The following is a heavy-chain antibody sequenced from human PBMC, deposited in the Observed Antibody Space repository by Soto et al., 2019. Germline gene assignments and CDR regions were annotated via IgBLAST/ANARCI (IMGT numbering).Heavy chain of an antibody. V-gene: IGHV1-18*01. CDR3: ARDLDGSGSYYTKY. CDR2: ISPHKDNT. Sequence: QVQLVQSGAEVKKPGASVKVSCKTSGYTFSSIGISWVRQDPGQGLVWMGWISPHKDNTYYAQRLQGRVTMTTDTSTRTAYMELRSLRSDDTAVYFCARDLDGSGSYYTKYWGQGTLVTVSS. CDR1: GYTFSSIG. J-gene: IGHJ4*02. D-gene: IGHD3-10*01.